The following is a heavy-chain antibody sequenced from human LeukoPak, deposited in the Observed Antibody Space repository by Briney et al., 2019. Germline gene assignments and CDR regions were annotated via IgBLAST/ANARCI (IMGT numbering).Heavy chain of an antibody. CDR3: ARLETAMPPDY. CDR1: GYSFTSYW. V-gene: IGHV5-51*01. CDR2: IYPCYSDT. J-gene: IGHJ4*02. Sequence: GESLKISCKGSGYSFTSYWIGWVRQMPGKGLEWMVIIYPCYSDTRYSPSFQGQVTISADKSISTAYLQWSSLKASDTAMYYCARLETAMPPDYWGQGTLVTVSS. D-gene: IGHD5-18*01.